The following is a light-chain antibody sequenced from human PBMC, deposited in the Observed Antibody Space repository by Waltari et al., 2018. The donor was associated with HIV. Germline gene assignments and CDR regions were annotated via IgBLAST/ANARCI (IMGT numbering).Light chain of an antibody. CDR3: QSYDSSLSGSV. V-gene: IGLV1-40*01. CDR1: SSNIGARFD. Sequence: QSVLTPPPSVSGAPGQKVTISCTGSSSNIGARFDVHWYQQLPGTAPKHLIYGDNNRPSGVPDRFSGSKSGTSASLAITGLQAEDEADYYCQSYDSSLSGSVFGGGTKLTVL. CDR2: GDN. J-gene: IGLJ3*02.